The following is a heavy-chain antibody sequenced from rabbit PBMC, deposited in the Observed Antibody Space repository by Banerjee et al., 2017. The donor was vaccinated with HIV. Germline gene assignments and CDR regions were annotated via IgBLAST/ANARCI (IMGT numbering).Heavy chain of an antibody. V-gene: IGHV1S47*01. CDR1: GFDLSSYG. D-gene: IGHD3-3*01. Sequence: QEQVVESGGGLVQPGGSLTLSCKGSGFDLSSYGVSWVRQAPGKGLEWIGYTNGLFGGTYYASWIEGRFTVSSDNAQNTVYLQLSSLTAADTATYFCVRVYDDGYAGDTLYFDLWGPGTLVTVS. CDR3: VRVYDDGYAGDTLYFDL. CDR2: TNGLFGGT. J-gene: IGHJ4*01.